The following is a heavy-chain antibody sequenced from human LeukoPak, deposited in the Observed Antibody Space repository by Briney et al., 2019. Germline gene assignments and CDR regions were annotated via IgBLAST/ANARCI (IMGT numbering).Heavy chain of an antibody. V-gene: IGHV3-23*01. CDR2: ITDSGKP. Sequence: GGSLRLSCAASGFSFSTYTMTWVRQAPGKGLEWVSGITDSGKPCYADSVKGRFTISRDNSKSTLYLQINSLRAEDTAVYYCASRNYYLDHWGQGALVSVSS. CDR1: GFSFSTYT. CDR3: ASRNYYLDH. J-gene: IGHJ4*02. D-gene: IGHD3-10*01.